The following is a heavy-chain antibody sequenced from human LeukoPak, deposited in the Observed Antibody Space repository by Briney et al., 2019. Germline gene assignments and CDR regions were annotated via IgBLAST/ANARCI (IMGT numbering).Heavy chain of an antibody. CDR2: IKSSGTT. V-gene: IGHV3-15*01. J-gene: IGHJ4*02. D-gene: IGHD1-1*01. Sequence: PGGSLRLSCAASGLTFSNAWMSWVRQAPGKGLEWVGRIKSSGTTDYAAPVKGRFSISRDDSENTVYLQMNSLESEDTAVYYCSTGTLGTTGTTGYWGQGTLVTVSS. CDR1: GLTFSNAW. CDR3: STGTLGTTGTTGY.